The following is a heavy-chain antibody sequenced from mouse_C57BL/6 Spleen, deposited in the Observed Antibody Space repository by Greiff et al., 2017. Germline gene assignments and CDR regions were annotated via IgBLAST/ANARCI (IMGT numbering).Heavy chain of an antibody. CDR3: ARSDGPTTTGAMDY. CDR2: IDPSDSYT. D-gene: IGHD2-3*01. CDR1: GYTFTSYW. J-gene: IGHJ4*01. V-gene: IGHV1-50*01. Sequence: VQLQQPGAELVKPGASVKLSCKASGYTFTSYWMQWVKQRPGQGLEWIGEIDPSDSYTNYNHKFKGKATLTVDTSSSTAYMQLSSLTSEDSAVYYCARSDGPTTTGAMDYWGQGTSVTVSS.